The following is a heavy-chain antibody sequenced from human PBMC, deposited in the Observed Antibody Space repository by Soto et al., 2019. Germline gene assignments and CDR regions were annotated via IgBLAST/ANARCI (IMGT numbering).Heavy chain of an antibody. CDR2: ISASGGTT. Sequence: GGSLRLSCAASGFTFDDYAMHWVRQAPGKGLEWVSSISASGGTTYYADSVKGRFTISRDNTKNMLDLQMSSLRAEDTAVYYCAKGSANPGFRGQGTLVIVSS. D-gene: IGHD3-9*01. CDR3: AKGSANPGF. V-gene: IGHV3-23*01. CDR1: GFTFDDYA. J-gene: IGHJ4*02.